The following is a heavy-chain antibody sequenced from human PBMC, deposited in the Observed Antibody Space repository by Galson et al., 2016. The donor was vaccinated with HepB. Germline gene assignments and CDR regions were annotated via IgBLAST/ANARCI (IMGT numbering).Heavy chain of an antibody. CDR2: VSNNGGST. CDR1: GFTFSNYA. D-gene: IGHD1-26*01. CDR3: ARGEVVGSATGPFDF. Sequence: LRLSCAVSGFTFSNYAMHWVRQAPGKGLEYVSTVSNNGGSTYYAKSVKGRFSISRDNSNNTLHLQMGSLRIEDTAIYYCARGEVVGSATGPFDFWGQGTMVTVSS. V-gene: IGHV3-64*01. J-gene: IGHJ3*01.